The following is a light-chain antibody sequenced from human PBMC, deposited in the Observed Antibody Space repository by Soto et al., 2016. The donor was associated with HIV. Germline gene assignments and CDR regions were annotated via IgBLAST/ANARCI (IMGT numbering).Light chain of an antibody. CDR3: QPADSAGTVV. CDR2: KDN. CDR1: SLRSYS. J-gene: IGLJ2*01. V-gene: IGLV3-25*03. Sequence: SSELTQDPSVSVALGQTVRITCQGDSLRSYSASWYQQKPGQAPLLVIYKDNERPSGIPERFSGSTSGTIVTLTIGGVQEEDEADYYCQPADSAGTVVFGGGTKLTVL.